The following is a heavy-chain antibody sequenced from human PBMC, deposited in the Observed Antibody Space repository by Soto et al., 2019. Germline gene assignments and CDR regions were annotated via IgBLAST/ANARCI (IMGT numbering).Heavy chain of an antibody. CDR1: GFTFSSYG. CDR2: IWYDGSNK. Sequence: PGGSLRLSCAASGFTFSSYGMHWVRQAPGKGLEWVAVIWYDGSNKYYADSVKGRFTISRDNSKNTLYLQMNSLRAEDTAVYYCARVWSNDYIWVSYREKPNDAFDIWGEGTMVTVSS. CDR3: ARVWSNDYIWVSYREKPNDAFDI. V-gene: IGHV3-33*01. J-gene: IGHJ3*02. D-gene: IGHD3-16*02.